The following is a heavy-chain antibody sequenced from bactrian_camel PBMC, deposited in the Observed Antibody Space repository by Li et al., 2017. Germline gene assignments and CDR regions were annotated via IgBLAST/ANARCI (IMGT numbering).Heavy chain of an antibody. J-gene: IGHJ4*01. V-gene: IGHV3S6*01. D-gene: IGHD5*01. CDR1: GYTYSPAC. CDR2: ISTDGSSK. CDR3: AAGRLRFCGLARYLYNY. Sequence: VQLVESGGGLVQPGGSLRLSCAVSGYTYSPACMGWFRQAPGKERDGVAGISTDGSSKDYAGSVGGRFTITRDNTKNTLYLQMDNLQPEDTAMYYCAAGRLRFCGLARYLYNYLGQGTQVTVS.